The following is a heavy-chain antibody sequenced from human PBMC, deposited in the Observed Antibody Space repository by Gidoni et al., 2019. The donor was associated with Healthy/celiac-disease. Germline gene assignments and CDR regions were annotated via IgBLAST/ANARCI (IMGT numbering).Heavy chain of an antibody. Sequence: EVQLVESGGGLVQPGGSLRLSCAASGFTFSSYSMNWVRQAPGKGLEWVSYISSSSSTIYYADSVKGRFTISRDNAKNSLYLQMNSLRDEDTAVYYCARVGYDHDSSGPDAFDIWGQGTMVTVSS. J-gene: IGHJ3*02. D-gene: IGHD3-22*01. CDR2: ISSSSSTI. V-gene: IGHV3-48*02. CDR1: GFTFSSYS. CDR3: ARVGYDHDSSGPDAFDI.